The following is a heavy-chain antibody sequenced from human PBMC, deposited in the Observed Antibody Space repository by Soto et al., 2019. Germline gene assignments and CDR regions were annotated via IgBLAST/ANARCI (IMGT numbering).Heavy chain of an antibody. V-gene: IGHV4-59*01. J-gene: IGHJ4*02. CDR2: IYYSGST. CDR3: ARDPRIAVAGPLFDY. CDR1: GFTFSGSA. D-gene: IGHD6-19*01. Sequence: VQLVESGGGLVQPGGSLKLSCSASGFTFSGSAMHWVRQASGKGLEWVGYIYYSGSTNYNPSLKSRVTISVDTSKNQFSLKLSSVTAADTAVYYCARDPRIAVAGPLFDYWGQGTLVTVSS.